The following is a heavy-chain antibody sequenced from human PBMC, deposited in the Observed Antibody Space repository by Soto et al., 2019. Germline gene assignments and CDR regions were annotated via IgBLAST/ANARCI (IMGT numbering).Heavy chain of an antibody. V-gene: IGHV5-51*01. D-gene: IGHD6-19*01. J-gene: IGHJ4*02. CDR2: IYPGDSDT. Sequence: VESLKISCKVSGYSFASYWIGWVRQIGGKCLELMGIIYPGDSDTRYSPSFQGQVTISADKSISTAYLQWSSLKASDTAMYYCAQIAVAGEGGYYFDYWGQGTLVTVS. CDR1: GYSFASYW. CDR3: AQIAVAGEGGYYFDY.